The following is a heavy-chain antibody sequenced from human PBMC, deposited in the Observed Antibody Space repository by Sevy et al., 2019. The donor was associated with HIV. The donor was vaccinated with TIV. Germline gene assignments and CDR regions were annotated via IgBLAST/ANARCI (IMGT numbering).Heavy chain of an antibody. V-gene: IGHV3-7*01. D-gene: IGHD2-15*01. CDR3: ARGPNDYCSGGGSYSGGWFDP. Sequence: GGSLRLSCAASGFTFSSYWMSWVRQAPGKGLEWVANIKQDGSGKYYVDSVKGRFTISRDNAKNSLYLQMNSLRAEDAAVSYGARGPNDYCSGGGSYSGGWFDPWGQGTLVTVSS. CDR2: IKQDGSGK. CDR1: GFTFSSYW. J-gene: IGHJ5*02.